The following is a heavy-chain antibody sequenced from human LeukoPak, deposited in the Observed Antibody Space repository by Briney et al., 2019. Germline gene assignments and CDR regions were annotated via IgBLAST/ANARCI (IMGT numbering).Heavy chain of an antibody. Sequence: GGSLRLSCAASGFTLSNHAMHWVRRATGKGLEWVSAIGTAGDTFYPGSVKGRFTISRENAKNSLYLQMDSLRAEDAAVYYCARQMTPHGNFDYWGQGTLVTVSS. CDR1: GFTLSNHA. J-gene: IGHJ4*02. D-gene: IGHD1-26*01. V-gene: IGHV3-13*01. CDR3: ARQMTPHGNFDY. CDR2: IGTAGDT.